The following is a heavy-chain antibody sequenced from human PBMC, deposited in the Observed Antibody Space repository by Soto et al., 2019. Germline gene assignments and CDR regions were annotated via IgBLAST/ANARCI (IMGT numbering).Heavy chain of an antibody. V-gene: IGHV3-30*18. CDR1: GFTFSSYG. D-gene: IGHD6-13*01. CDR3: AKCLGSSSWYGNYYGMDV. CDR2: ISYDGSNK. J-gene: IGHJ6*02. Sequence: GGSLRLSCAASGFTFSSYGMHWVRQAPGKGLEWVAVISYDGSNKYYADSVKGRFTISRDNSKNTLYLQMNSLRAEDTAVYYCAKCLGSSSWYGNYYGMDVWGQGTTVTVSS.